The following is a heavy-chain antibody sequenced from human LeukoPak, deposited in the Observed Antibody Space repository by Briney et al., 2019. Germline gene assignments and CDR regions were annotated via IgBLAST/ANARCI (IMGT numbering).Heavy chain of an antibody. D-gene: IGHD3-22*01. J-gene: IGHJ4*02. CDR1: GFTFSDYY. CDR2: ISSSGSTI. CDR3: ARVPYYYDSSGYYGDY. V-gene: IGHV3-11*01. Sequence: GGSLRLSCAASGFTFSDYYMSWIRQAPGKGLEWVSYISSSGSTIYHADSVKGRFTISRDNAKNSLYLQMNSLRAEDTAVYYCARVPYYYDSSGYYGDYWGQGTLVTVSS.